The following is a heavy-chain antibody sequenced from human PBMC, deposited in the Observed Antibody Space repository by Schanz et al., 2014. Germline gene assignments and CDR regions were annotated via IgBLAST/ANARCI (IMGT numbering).Heavy chain of an antibody. J-gene: IGHJ6*02. D-gene: IGHD6-6*01. CDR3: ARDRGHVEQLVLEWYYAMDV. CDR2: IIPITGIT. V-gene: IGHV1-69*08. Sequence: QVQLVQSGAEVKKPGSSVKVSCKASGDTFRSYTINWVRHAPGQGLEWMGRIIPITGITNYAQKFQGRVTFTADKSTSTAFLEVNSLRSEDTAVYYCARDRGHVEQLVLEWYYAMDVWGQGTTVTVSS. CDR1: GDTFRSYT.